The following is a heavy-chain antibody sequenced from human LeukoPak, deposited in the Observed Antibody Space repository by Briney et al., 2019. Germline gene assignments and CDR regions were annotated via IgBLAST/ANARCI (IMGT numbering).Heavy chain of an antibody. CDR1: GFTFSSYG. D-gene: IGHD6-19*01. CDR3: AKDRSSGMDV. Sequence: GGTLRLSCAASGFTFSSYGMSWVRQAPGKGLEWVSALTPSGSSTYYADSVKGRFTFSRDNSKNTLYLQMNSLRAEDTAVYYCAKDRSSGMDVWGKGTTVTVSS. J-gene: IGHJ6*04. CDR2: LTPSGSST. V-gene: IGHV3-23*01.